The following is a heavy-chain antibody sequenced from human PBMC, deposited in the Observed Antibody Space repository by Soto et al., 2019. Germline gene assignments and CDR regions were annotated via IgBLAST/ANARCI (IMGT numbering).Heavy chain of an antibody. CDR3: ANPPLSGDYISTIDY. CDR1: GFTFSSYA. D-gene: IGHD4-17*01. Sequence: EVQLLESGGGLVQPGGSLRLSCAASGFTFSSYAMSWVRQAPGKGLEWVSAISGSGSSTYYADSVKGRFTISRDNSKTTLYLQMNCLRAEDTAVYYCANPPLSGDYISTIDYWGQGTLVTVSS. V-gene: IGHV3-23*01. CDR2: ISGSGSST. J-gene: IGHJ4*02.